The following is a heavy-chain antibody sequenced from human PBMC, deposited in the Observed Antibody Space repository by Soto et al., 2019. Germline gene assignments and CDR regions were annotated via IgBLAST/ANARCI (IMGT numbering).Heavy chain of an antibody. CDR3: ARAYGGTAFDY. Sequence: QVQLQESGPGLVKPSETLSLTCTVSGGSISSYYWSWIRQPPGKGLEWIEYIYYSGSTNYNPSLKSRVTISVDTSKNQFSLKLSSVTAADTAVYYCARAYGGTAFDYWGQGTLVTVSS. CDR1: GGSISSYY. V-gene: IGHV4-59*01. J-gene: IGHJ4*02. CDR2: IYYSGST. D-gene: IGHD4-17*01.